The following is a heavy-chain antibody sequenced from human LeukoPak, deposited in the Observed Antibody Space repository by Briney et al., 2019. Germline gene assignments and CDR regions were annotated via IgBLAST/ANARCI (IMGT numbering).Heavy chain of an antibody. J-gene: IGHJ3*02. Sequence: SETLSLTCTVSGRSISTYAWSWIRQPPGKGLEWIGYIYYSGSTNYNPSVKSRVTISVDTSKSQFSLKLSSVTAADTALYYCARDYYDSRGDAFDIWGQGTMVIVSS. CDR1: GRSISTYA. V-gene: IGHV4-59*01. CDR2: IYYSGST. CDR3: ARDYYDSRGDAFDI. D-gene: IGHD3-22*01.